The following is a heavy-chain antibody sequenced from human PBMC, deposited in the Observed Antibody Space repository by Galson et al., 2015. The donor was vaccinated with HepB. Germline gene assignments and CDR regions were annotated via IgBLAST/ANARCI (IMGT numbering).Heavy chain of an antibody. V-gene: IGHV1-2*06. CDR3: ARASLFWNNRESDAFDV. CDR1: GFTFSDFY. Sequence: SVKVSCKASGFTFSDFYIQWVRQSPGQGLQWMGRINPNSGIAVYAESFQGRVAMTADTSISTAYMELTWLKFDDTALYYCARASLFWNNRESDAFDVWGPGTKVTVSS. CDR2: INPNSGIA. J-gene: IGHJ3*01. D-gene: IGHD3-3*01.